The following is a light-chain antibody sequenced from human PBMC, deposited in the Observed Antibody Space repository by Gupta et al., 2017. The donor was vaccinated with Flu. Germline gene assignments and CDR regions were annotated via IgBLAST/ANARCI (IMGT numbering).Light chain of an antibody. Sequence: VGDRVTITCRASQRISSYLNWYQQKPGKAPKLLIYAASSLESGVPSRFSGSGSGTDFTLTISRLQPEDFATYYCQQSYSSPFTFGGGTKVEIK. CDR1: QRISSY. V-gene: IGKV1-39*01. CDR3: QQSYSSPFT. CDR2: AAS. J-gene: IGKJ4*01.